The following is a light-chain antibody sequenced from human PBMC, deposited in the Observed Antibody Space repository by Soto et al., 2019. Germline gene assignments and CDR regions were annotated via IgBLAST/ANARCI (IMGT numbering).Light chain of an antibody. CDR3: CSYAGSSTVL. Sequence: QSALTQPASVSGSPGQSITISCTGTSSDVGSYDLVSWYQHHPGKAPKLMIYEGSKRPSGVSDRCSGSKSGNTASLTIAGLQAEDEADYYCCSYAGSSTVLFGGGTKLTVL. J-gene: IGLJ2*01. V-gene: IGLV2-23*01. CDR2: EGS. CDR1: SSDVGSYDL.